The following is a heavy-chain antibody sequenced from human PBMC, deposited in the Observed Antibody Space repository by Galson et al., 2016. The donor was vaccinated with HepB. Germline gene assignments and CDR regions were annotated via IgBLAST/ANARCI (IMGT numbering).Heavy chain of an antibody. D-gene: IGHD5-18*01. CDR3: AKDIRGSDSYGWFDP. Sequence: SLRLSCAASGFTFSDYAMAWVRQGPGKGLDWVASIRNSGSKTYYADSVKGRFTISRDNSKNTLFLQMNYLSAEDTGVYYCAKDIRGSDSYGWFDPWGQGTLVSVSS. J-gene: IGHJ5*02. CDR1: GFTFSDYA. CDR2: IRNSGSKT. V-gene: IGHV3-23*01.